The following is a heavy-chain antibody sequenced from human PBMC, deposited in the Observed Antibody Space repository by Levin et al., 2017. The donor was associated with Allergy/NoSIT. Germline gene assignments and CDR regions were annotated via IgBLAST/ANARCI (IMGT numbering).Heavy chain of an antibody. CDR3: ARDPSHVAGCFDY. V-gene: IGHV1-46*01. CDR2: INPSGGST. Sequence: GASVKVSCKASGYTFTNYYMHWVRQAPGQGLEWMGIINPSGGSTSYAQKFQGRVTMTTDTSTSTVYMELSSLRSEDTAVYYCARDPSHVAGCFDYWGQGTLVTVSS. CDR1: GYTFTNYY. D-gene: IGHD2-8*01. J-gene: IGHJ4*02.